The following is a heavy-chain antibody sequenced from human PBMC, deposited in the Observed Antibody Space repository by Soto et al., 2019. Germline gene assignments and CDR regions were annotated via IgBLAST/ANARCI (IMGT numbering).Heavy chain of an antibody. CDR3: ARSEINYSRFDL. V-gene: IGHV1-3*01. J-gene: IGHJ5*02. D-gene: IGHD2-21*01. Sequence: QVQLVQSGAEVKKPGASVTVSCKASGYTFISYALHWVRQAPGQRLEWIGKINAGNGYTKYSQEFQGRVTITRDTSASTGYMDLSSPRSEDTAIYYCARSEINYSRFDLWGQGTLVTVSS. CDR1: GYTFISYA. CDR2: INAGNGYT.